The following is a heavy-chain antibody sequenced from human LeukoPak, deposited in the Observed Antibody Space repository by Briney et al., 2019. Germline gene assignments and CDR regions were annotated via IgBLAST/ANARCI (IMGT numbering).Heavy chain of an antibody. J-gene: IGHJ6*02. CDR1: GYTFTSYG. Sequence: PVASVKVSCKASGYTFTSYGISWVRQAPGQGLEWMGWISAYNGNTNYAQKLQGRVTMTTDTSTSTAYMDLRRLRSADTAVYYCARDRHDFWRGYWVYYYGMDVWGQGTPVTVSS. CDR2: ISAYNGNT. D-gene: IGHD3-3*01. CDR3: ARDRHDFWRGYWVYYYGMDV. V-gene: IGHV1-18*01.